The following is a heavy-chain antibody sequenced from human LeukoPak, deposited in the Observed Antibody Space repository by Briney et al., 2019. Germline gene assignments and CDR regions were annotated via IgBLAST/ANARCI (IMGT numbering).Heavy chain of an antibody. CDR2: INHSGSA. Sequence: PSETLSLTCTVSGGSFSGYYCTWIRQPPGKGLEWIGEINHSGSANYNPSLKSRVTISLDTSKNQFSLKLSSVTAADTAVYYCARGQGTATTHWGQGTLVTVSS. CDR1: GGSFSGYY. CDR3: ARGQGTATTH. D-gene: IGHD4-17*01. V-gene: IGHV4-34*01. J-gene: IGHJ4*02.